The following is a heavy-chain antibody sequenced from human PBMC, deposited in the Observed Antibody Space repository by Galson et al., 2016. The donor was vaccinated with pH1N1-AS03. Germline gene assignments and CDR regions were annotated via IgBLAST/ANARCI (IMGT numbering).Heavy chain of an antibody. CDR2: INPHSGGT. V-gene: IGHV1-2*06. D-gene: IGHD3-16*01. Sequence: SVKVSCKASGYTFTSYAINWVRQAPGQGLEWMGRINPHSGGTHYAQNFQGRVTMTGDTSISTVYMDLTRLRPDDTAVYYCARDEVDYTVGEDYNCFDLWGQGALVTVSS. CDR3: ARDEVDYTVGEDYNCFDL. J-gene: IGHJ5*02. CDR1: GYTFTSYA.